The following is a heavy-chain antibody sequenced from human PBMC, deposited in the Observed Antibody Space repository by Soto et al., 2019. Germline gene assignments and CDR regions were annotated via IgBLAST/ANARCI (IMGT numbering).Heavy chain of an antibody. D-gene: IGHD4-17*01. CDR2: IYPGDPDT. V-gene: IGHV5-51*01. J-gene: IGHJ6*03. Sequence: GESLKLSCKGSGYSFTSYWIGWVRQMPGKGLEWMGIIYPGDPDTRYSPSFQGQVTISADKSISTAYLQWSSLKASDTAMYYCARHADYGDYYYYYYMDVWGKGTTVTVSS. CDR1: GYSFTSYW. CDR3: ARHADYGDYYYYYYMDV.